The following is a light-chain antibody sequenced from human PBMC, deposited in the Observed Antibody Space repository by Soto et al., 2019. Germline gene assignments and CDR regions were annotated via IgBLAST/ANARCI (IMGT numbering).Light chain of an antibody. CDR2: GAS. J-gene: IGKJ1*01. CDR3: QQYGSSGT. CDR1: QSVSNNH. Sequence: EIVLTQSPGTLSLSPGERATLSCRAGQSVSNNHLAWYQQKPGQAPRLLIYGASNRATGIPDRFSGSGSGTDFTLTSSRLEPEDFAVYYCQQYGSSGTFGQGTKVDIK. V-gene: IGKV3-20*01.